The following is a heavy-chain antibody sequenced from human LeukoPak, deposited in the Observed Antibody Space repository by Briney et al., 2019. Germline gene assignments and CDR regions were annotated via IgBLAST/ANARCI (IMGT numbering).Heavy chain of an antibody. J-gene: IGHJ5*02. Sequence: ASVKVSCKASGYTFIGYYMHWVRQAPGQGLEWMGWINPNSGGTNYAQKFQGRVTMTRDMSTSTDYMELSSLRSEDTAIYYCARDNSVGDNAWWFDPWGQGTLVTVSS. D-gene: IGHD1-26*01. CDR1: GYTFIGYY. CDR3: ARDNSVGDNAWWFDP. CDR2: INPNSGGT. V-gene: IGHV1-2*02.